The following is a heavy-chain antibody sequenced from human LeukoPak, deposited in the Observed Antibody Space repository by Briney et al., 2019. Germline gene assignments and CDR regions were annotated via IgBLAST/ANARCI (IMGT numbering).Heavy chain of an antibody. Sequence: GGSLRLSCAASGFTVSSNYMSWVRQAPGKGLEWVSVIYSGGNTYYGDSVKGRFTISRDNSKNTLFLQMNSLRAEDTAVYYCARDTYYDSTGYYFSDYWGQGTLVTVSS. CDR3: ARDTYYDSTGYYFSDY. J-gene: IGHJ4*02. D-gene: IGHD3-22*01. V-gene: IGHV3-53*01. CDR2: IYSGGNT. CDR1: GFTVSSNY.